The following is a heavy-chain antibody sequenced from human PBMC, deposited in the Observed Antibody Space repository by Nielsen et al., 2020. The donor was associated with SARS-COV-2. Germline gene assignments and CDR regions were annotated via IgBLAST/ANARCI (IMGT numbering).Heavy chain of an antibody. V-gene: IGHV3-48*01. CDR1: GFIFSSYS. D-gene: IGHD6-13*01. CDR2: ISSSSSTI. J-gene: IGHJ4*02. Sequence: GESLKISCAVSGFIFSSYSMNWVRQAPGKGLEWVSYISSSSSTIYYADSVKGRFTISRDNAKNSLYLQMNSLRAEDTAAYYCARLGTAAGLDYWGQGTLVTVSS. CDR3: ARLGTAAGLDY.